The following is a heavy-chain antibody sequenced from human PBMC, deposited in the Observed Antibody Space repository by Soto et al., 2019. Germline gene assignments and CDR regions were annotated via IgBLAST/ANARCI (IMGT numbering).Heavy chain of an antibody. Sequence: SERLSLTCTGSGGSMSSYYVSWIRQPPGKGLEWIGYIYYSGSTNYNPSLKSRVTISVDTSKNQFSLTLSSVTAADTAVYYSARAYLGVGRASDIWGQGTMVTVSS. CDR1: GGSMSSYY. J-gene: IGHJ3*02. D-gene: IGHD3-16*01. CDR2: IYYSGST. V-gene: IGHV4-59*01. CDR3: ARAYLGVGRASDI.